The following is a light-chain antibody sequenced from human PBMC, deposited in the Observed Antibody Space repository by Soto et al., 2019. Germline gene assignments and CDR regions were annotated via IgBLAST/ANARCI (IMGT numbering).Light chain of an antibody. CDR3: MQRLHLRCT. Sequence: DIEMTQTPLSLSVTPGQPASISCKSSQSPLHSDGKTYVYWYQQQPGQPPQLLICEVSNTFSGVPERFSGRGSGTDFTLKISRVEAADVGVYSCMQRLHLRCTFGQGTTV. CDR1: QSPLHSDGKTY. CDR2: EVS. V-gene: IGKV2D-29*01. J-gene: IGKJ1*01.